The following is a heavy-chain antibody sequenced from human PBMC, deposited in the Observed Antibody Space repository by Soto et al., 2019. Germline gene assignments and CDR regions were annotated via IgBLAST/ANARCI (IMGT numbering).Heavy chain of an antibody. CDR2: IKQDGSEK. V-gene: IGHV3-7*05. CDR3: ARDRGDYDFWRGYSSASDI. CDR1: GFTFSRYW. D-gene: IGHD3-3*01. J-gene: IGHJ3*02. Sequence: EVQLVESGGGLVQPGGSLRLSCAASGFTFSRYWMSWVRQAPGKGLEWVANIKQDGSEKYYVDSVKGRFTISRDNAKNSLYLQMNSLRVEDTAVYYCARDRGDYDFWRGYSSASDIWGQGTMVTVSS.